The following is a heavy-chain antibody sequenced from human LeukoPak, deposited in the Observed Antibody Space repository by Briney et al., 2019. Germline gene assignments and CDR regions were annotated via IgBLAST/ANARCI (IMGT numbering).Heavy chain of an antibody. CDR2: INPSGSA. CDR1: GGPFSGYY. V-gene: IGHV4-34*01. Sequence: SETLSLTCAVYGGPFSGYYWTWIRQPPGKGLEWIGEINPSGSANCNPSLKSRVTISVDTSKNQFSLSVASLTAADTALYYCARGVRRAHGLNRGVQRRTNRPYFYYGMDVWGQGTTVTVSS. CDR3: ARGVRRAHGLNRGVQRRTNRPYFYYGMDV. D-gene: IGHD3-10*01. J-gene: IGHJ6*02.